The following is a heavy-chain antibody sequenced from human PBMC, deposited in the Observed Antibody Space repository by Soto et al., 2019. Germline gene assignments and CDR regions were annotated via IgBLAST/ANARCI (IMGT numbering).Heavy chain of an antibody. V-gene: IGHV3-13*01. CDR2: IGTAGDT. J-gene: IGHJ6*02. D-gene: IGHD6-6*01. CDR1: GFTFSSYD. CDR3: ARAARSSSSPALYYYYGMDV. Sequence: PGGSLRLSCAASGFTFSSYDMHWVRQATGKGLEWVSAIGTAGDTYYPGSVKGRFTISRENAKNSLYLQMNSLRAEDTAVYYCARAARSSSSPALYYYYGMDVWCPGPTVTVSS.